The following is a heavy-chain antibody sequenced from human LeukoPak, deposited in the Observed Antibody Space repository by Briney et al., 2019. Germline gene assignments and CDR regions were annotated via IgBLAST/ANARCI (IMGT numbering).Heavy chain of an antibody. CDR1: GGSLSGYY. CDR3: ARDNPVLLWFGEGGAFDI. D-gene: IGHD3-10*01. V-gene: IGHV4-34*01. CDR2: INHSGST. J-gene: IGHJ3*02. Sequence: KPSETLSLTCAVYGGSLSGYYWSWIRQPPGKGLEWIGEINHSGSTNYNPSLKSRVTISVDTSKNQFSLKLSSVTAADTAVYYCARDNPVLLWFGEGGAFDIWGQGTMVTVSS.